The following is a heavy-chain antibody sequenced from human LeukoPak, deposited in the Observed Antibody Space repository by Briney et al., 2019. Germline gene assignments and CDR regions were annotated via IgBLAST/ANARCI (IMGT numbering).Heavy chain of an antibody. CDR3: ARVVKDIVVVPATIEFTISYYYYYMDV. J-gene: IGHJ6*03. D-gene: IGHD2-2*01. V-gene: IGHV1-18*01. CDR1: GYTFTSYG. CDR2: ISAYNGNT. Sequence: GASVKVSCKASGYTFTSYGISWVRQAPGQGLEWMGWISAYNGNTNYAQKLQGRVTMTTDTSTSTAYMELRSLRSDDTAVYYYARVVKDIVVVPATIEFTISYYYYYMDVWGKGTTVTVSS.